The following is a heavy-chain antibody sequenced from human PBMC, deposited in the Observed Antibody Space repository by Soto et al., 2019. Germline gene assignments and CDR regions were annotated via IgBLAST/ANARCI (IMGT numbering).Heavy chain of an antibody. D-gene: IGHD2-8*01. CDR1: GVSLNPYY. CDR2: VYSTGRN. Sequence: QVQLQESGPGLLKPSETLSLTCTVSGVSLNPYYWSWIRQPAGRGLEWIGRVYSTGRNNYNPSLKRRVTMSADTSKNQLSLKLTSVTAADTAVYYCARDDLYQWSFDYWGQGTLVTVSS. V-gene: IGHV4-4*07. CDR3: ARDDLYQWSFDY. J-gene: IGHJ4*02.